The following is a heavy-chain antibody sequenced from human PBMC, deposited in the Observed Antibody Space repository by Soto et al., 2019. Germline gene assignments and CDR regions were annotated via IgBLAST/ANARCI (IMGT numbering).Heavy chain of an antibody. V-gene: IGHV3-11*06. D-gene: IGHD1-1*01. CDR1: GFTFSDYY. J-gene: IGHJ4*02. CDR3: TTAERGKTGTTV. CDR2: ISQNSTYT. Sequence: QAQLVESGGGLVKPGGSLRLSCAASGFTFSDYYMSWVRQAPGKGLEWLSYISQNSTYTNYADSVRGRFTISRDNAKNSLYLQMNSLRAEDPAVYYCTTAERGKTGTTVWGQGNLVTVSS.